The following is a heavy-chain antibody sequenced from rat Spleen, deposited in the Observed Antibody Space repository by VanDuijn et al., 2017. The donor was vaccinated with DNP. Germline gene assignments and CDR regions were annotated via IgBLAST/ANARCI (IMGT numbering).Heavy chain of an antibody. CDR3: ALLHTTDYFDY. Sequence: QVQLRESGPGLVQPSQTLSLTCTVSGLSLTSYGVSWVRQPPGKGLEWMGRIQRGGSTDYNSALKSRLSISRDTSKSQVFLKMNSVQTEDTAMYFCALLHTTDYFDYWGQGVMVTVSS. D-gene: IGHD1-6*01. CDR2: IQRGGST. J-gene: IGHJ2*01. CDR1: GLSLTSYG. V-gene: IGHV2-27*01.